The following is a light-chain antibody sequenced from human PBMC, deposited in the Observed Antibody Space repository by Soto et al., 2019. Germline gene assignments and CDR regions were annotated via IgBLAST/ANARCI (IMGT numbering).Light chain of an antibody. J-gene: IGKJ1*01. CDR2: AAS. CDR3: QQSKSAPQT. CDR1: QGIGNS. Sequence: DIQMTQSPSSLSGSVGDKITMTCRASQGIGNSLAWYQQKPGKVPKLLIYAASILQSGVPPRFKGRGSGTDFTLTILSLRPEDAATYYCQQSKSAPQTFGQGTKVEI. V-gene: IGKV1-27*01.